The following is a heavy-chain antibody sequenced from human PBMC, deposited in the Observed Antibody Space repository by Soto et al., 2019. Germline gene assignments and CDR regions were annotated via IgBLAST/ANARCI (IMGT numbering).Heavy chain of an antibody. D-gene: IGHD2-2*01. V-gene: IGHV1-69*06. CDR1: GGTFSSYA. CDR3: AKELGYCSSTSCEYDQDNYYGMDV. Sequence: QVQLVQSGAEVKKPGSSVKVSCKASGGTFSSYAISWVRQAPGQGLEWMGGIIPIFGTANYAQKFQGRVTITADKSTSKACMELSSLRSDDTAVYYCAKELGYCSSTSCEYDQDNYYGMDVWGQGTTVTVSS. J-gene: IGHJ6*02. CDR2: IIPIFGTA.